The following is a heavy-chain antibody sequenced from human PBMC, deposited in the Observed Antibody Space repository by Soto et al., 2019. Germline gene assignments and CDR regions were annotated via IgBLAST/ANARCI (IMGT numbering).Heavy chain of an antibody. D-gene: IGHD3-22*01. J-gene: IGHJ3*02. CDR1: GYTFTSYG. V-gene: IGHV1-18*01. CDR3: AAGASYYYDSSGPDAFDI. Sequence: GASVKVSCKASGYTFTSYGISWVRQAPGQGLEWKGWISAYNGNTNYAQKFQERVTITRDMSTSTAYMELSSLRSEDTAVYYCAAGASYYYDSSGPDAFDIWGQGTMVTVSS. CDR2: ISAYNGNT.